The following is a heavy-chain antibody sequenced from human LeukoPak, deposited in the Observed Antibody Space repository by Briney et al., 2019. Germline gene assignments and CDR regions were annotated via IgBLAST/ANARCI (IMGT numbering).Heavy chain of an antibody. CDR1: GGSFSGYY. J-gene: IGHJ4*02. D-gene: IGHD3-9*01. Sequence: ETLSLTCAVYGGSFSGYYWSWIRQPPGKGLEWIGEINHSGSTNYNPSLKSRVTISVDTSKNQFSLKLSSVTAADTAVYYCARGTAAVLRYFDWLLPYFDYWGQGILVTVSS. CDR3: ARGTAAVLRYFDWLLPYFDY. V-gene: IGHV4-34*01. CDR2: INHSGST.